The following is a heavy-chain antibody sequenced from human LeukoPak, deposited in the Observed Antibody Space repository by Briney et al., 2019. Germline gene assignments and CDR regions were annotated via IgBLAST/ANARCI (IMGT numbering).Heavy chain of an antibody. Sequence: GGSLRLSCAVPGFTFSDYYMTWIRQAPGKVLEWISDVSDSGRTRDYADSVKGRFTVSRDNARNSLYLQMNSLRADDTAVYYCARTLYDYDYAYYYGMDVWGQGTTVTVSS. CDR1: GFTFSDYY. CDR2: VSDSGRTR. V-gene: IGHV3-11*01. J-gene: IGHJ6*02. CDR3: ARTLYDYDYAYYYGMDV. D-gene: IGHD4-17*01.